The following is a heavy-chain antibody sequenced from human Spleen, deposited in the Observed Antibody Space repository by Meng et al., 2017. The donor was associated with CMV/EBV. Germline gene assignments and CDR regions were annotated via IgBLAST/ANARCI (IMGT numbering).Heavy chain of an antibody. CDR3: ARDALQLRHNWFDP. Sequence: GESLKISCKASGYAFTVVYMHWLRQAPGQGLEWMGWFSPSTGGSRLAQKFKGRVTMIRDMSINTAYMEVTGLTSVGTAVYYCARDALQLRHNWFDPWGQGTLVTVSS. CDR2: FSPSTGGS. J-gene: IGHJ5*02. V-gene: IGHV1-2*02. D-gene: IGHD6-13*01. CDR1: GYAFTVVY.